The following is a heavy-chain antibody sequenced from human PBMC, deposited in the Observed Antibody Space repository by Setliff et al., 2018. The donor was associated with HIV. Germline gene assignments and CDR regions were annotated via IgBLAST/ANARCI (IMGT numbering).Heavy chain of an antibody. CDR3: ARQAWHYDRDGYFIDY. CDR2: IYHSGNT. J-gene: IGHJ4*02. CDR1: GGSISSSNW. Sequence: PSETLSLTCAVSGGSISSSNWWSWVRQPPGKGLEWIGEIYHSGNTYYSPSLKSRVTVSMDMSRNQFSVKLNSATAADTAVYYCARQAWHYDRDGYFIDYWGQGMLVTVSS. V-gene: IGHV4-4*02. D-gene: IGHD3-22*01.